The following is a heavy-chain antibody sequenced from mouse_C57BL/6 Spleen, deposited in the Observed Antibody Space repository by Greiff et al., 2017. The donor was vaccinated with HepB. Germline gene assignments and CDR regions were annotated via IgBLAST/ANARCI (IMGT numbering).Heavy chain of an antibody. J-gene: IGHJ3*01. Sequence: VQLQQSGAELVKPGASVKLSCTASGFNIKDYYMHWVKQRTEQGLEWIGRIDPEDGETKYPPTFQGKATITADTPSNTAYLQVSSLTSEDTAVHYCARGTLAYWGQGTLVTVSA. D-gene: IGHD3-3*01. CDR2: IDPEDGET. V-gene: IGHV14-2*01. CDR3: ARGTLAY. CDR1: GFNIKDYY.